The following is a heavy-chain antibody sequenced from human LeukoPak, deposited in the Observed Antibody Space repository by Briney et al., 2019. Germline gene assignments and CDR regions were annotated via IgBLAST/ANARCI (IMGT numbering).Heavy chain of an antibody. J-gene: IGHJ6*03. CDR3: AKQSGDYGDPNYYYYMDV. D-gene: IGHD4-17*01. V-gene: IGHV3-23*01. Sequence: GGSLRLSCAASGFTFSSYAMSWVRQAPGKGLEWVSAISGSGGSTYYADSVEGRFTISRDNSKNTLYLQMNSLRAEDTAVYYCAKQSGDYGDPNYYYYMDVWGKGTTVTVSS. CDR2: ISGSGGST. CDR1: GFTFSSYA.